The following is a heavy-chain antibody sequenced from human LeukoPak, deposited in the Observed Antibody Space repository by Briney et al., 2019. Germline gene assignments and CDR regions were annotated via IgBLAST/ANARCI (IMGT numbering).Heavy chain of an antibody. V-gene: IGHV4-30-4*01. D-gene: IGHD6-13*01. CDR2: IYYSGST. Sequence: PSETLSLTCTVSGGSISSGDYYWSWIRQPPGKGLEWIGYIYYSGSTCYNPSLKSRVTISVDTSKNQFSLKLSSVTAADTAVYYCARGRGAADGDYWGQGTLVTVSS. CDR1: GGSISSGDYY. J-gene: IGHJ4*02. CDR3: ARGRGAADGDY.